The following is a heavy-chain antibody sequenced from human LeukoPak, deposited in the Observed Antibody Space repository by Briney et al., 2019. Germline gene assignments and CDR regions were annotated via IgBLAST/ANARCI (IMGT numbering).Heavy chain of an antibody. CDR3: AKGGRWSSNDAFDI. CDR1: RFTFSSYA. D-gene: IGHD1-26*01. V-gene: IGHV3-23*01. Sequence: GGSLRLSCAASRFTFSSYAMTWVRQAPGKGLEWVSTIIGSGGSTYYADFVKGRFIISRDNSKNTLYLQMNSLRAEDTAVYYCAKGGRWSSNDAFDIWGQGKMVPVSS. CDR2: IIGSGGST. J-gene: IGHJ3*02.